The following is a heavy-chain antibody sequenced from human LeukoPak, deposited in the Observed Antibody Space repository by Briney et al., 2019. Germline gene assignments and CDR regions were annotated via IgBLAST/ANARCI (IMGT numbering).Heavy chain of an antibody. CDR3: ARDPTSGSSWAHFDY. CDR2: IYTSGST. CDR1: GGSISSYY. D-gene: IGHD6-13*01. V-gene: IGHV4-4*07. Sequence: SETLSLTCTVSGGSISSYYWSWTRQPAGKGLEWIGRIYTSGSTNYNPSLKSRVTMSVDTSKNQFSLKLSSVTAADTAVYYCARDPTSGSSWAHFDYWGQGTLVTVSS. J-gene: IGHJ4*02.